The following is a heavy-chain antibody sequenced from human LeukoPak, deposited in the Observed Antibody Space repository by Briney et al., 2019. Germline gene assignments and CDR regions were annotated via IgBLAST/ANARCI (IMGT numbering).Heavy chain of an antibody. D-gene: IGHD2-8*01. Sequence: ASVKVSCKASGYTFTSYGISWVRQAPGQGLEWMGWISAYNGNTNYAQKLQGRVTMTTDTSTSTAYMELRSLRSDDTAVYYCARWILMVPPRGDWFGPWGQGTLVTVSS. V-gene: IGHV1-18*01. CDR2: ISAYNGNT. J-gene: IGHJ5*02. CDR3: ARWILMVPPRGDWFGP. CDR1: GYTFTSYG.